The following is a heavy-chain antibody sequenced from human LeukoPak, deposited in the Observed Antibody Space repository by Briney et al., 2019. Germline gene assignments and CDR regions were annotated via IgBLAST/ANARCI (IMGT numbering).Heavy chain of an antibody. CDR3: ARCYSSSWYINWFDP. J-gene: IGHJ5*02. CDR2: IYSGGST. Sequence: GGSLRLSCAASEFSVGSNYMTWVRQAPGKGLEWVSLIYSGGSTYYADSVKGRFTISRDNAKNTLYLQMNSLRGEDTAVYYCARCYSSSWYINWFDPWGQGTLVTVSS. D-gene: IGHD6-13*01. V-gene: IGHV3-53*01. CDR1: EFSVGSNY.